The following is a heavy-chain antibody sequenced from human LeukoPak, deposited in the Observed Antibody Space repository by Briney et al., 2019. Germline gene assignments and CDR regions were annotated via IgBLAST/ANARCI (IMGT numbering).Heavy chain of an antibody. J-gene: IGHJ4*02. CDR1: GFTFSSYS. Sequence: GGSLRLSCAASGFTFSSYSMNWVRQAPGKGLEWVSSISSSSSYIYCADSVKGRFTISRDNAKNSLYLQMNSLRAEDTAVYYCARDLDYGDVTPLYYWGQGTLVTVSS. CDR2: ISSSSSYI. V-gene: IGHV3-21*01. CDR3: ARDLDYGDVTPLYY. D-gene: IGHD4-17*01.